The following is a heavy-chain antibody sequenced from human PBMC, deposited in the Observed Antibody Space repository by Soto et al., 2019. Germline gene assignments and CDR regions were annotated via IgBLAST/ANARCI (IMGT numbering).Heavy chain of an antibody. Sequence: QVQLVQSGAEVKKPGASVKVSCKASGYTFPSYDINWVRQATGQGLEWMGWMNPNSGNTGYAQKFQGGATLTRNPXISTAYMELSSLRSEDTAVYYCAREHYGNSAWFDPWGQGTLVTVSS. D-gene: IGHD3-10*01. CDR1: GYTFPSYD. J-gene: IGHJ5*02. CDR3: AREHYGNSAWFDP. CDR2: MNPNSGNT. V-gene: IGHV1-8*01.